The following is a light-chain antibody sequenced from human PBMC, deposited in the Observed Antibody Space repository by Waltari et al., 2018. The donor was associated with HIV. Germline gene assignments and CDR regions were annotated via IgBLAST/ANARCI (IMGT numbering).Light chain of an antibody. CDR1: QSVSSSS. CDR2: GAS. CDR3: QQYGSSPYT. J-gene: IGKJ2*01. Sequence: VLTQSPGTLSLSPGERATLSCRASQSVSSSSLAWYQQKPGQAPRLLIYGASSRATGIPDRFSGSGSGTDFTLTISRLEPEDSAVYYCQQYGSSPYTFGQGTKLEIK. V-gene: IGKV3-20*01.